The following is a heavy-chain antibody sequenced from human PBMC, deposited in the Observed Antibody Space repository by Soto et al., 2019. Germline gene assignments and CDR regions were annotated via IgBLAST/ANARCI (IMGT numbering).Heavy chain of an antibody. D-gene: IGHD2-21*01. J-gene: IGHJ5*01. CDR1: GDSIGGVGY. Sequence: SETLSLTCTVSGDSIGGVGYWSWIRQFPGRGLEWIGCISSSGSTYYNPALNNRISLSLDTANNQVSLRMRSLTAADTAVYYCGRVVEGATRHTDLDSWGQGTLVTVSS. V-gene: IGHV4-38-2*02. CDR2: ISSSGST. CDR3: GRVVEGATRHTDLDS.